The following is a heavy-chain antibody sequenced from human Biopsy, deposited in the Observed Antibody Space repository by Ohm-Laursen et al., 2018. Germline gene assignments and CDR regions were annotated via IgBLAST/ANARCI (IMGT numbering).Heavy chain of an antibody. CDR2: IDGSGSST. Sequence: SLRLSCAASGFTFSSYAMTWVRQAPGKGLEWVSGIDGSGSSTYYADSVKGRFTISRDNSKNTLYLQMNSLRAEDTAVYYCAEGDWIYYFDYWGQGTLATVSS. J-gene: IGHJ4*02. CDR1: GFTFSSYA. D-gene: IGHD2-21*02. V-gene: IGHV3-23*05. CDR3: AEGDWIYYFDY.